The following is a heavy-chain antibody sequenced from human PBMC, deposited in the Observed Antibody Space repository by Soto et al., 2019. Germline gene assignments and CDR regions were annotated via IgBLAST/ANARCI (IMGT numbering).Heavy chain of an antibody. V-gene: IGHV3-11*06. D-gene: IGHD3-10*01. CDR1: GFTFSDYY. J-gene: IGHJ4*02. Sequence: GSLRLSCAASGFTFSDYYMSWIRQAPGKGLEWVSYISSSSSYTNYADSVKGRFAISRDNAKNSLYLQMNSLRAEDTAVYYCARAPRVRGVDYWGQGTLVTVSS. CDR3: ARAPRVRGVDY. CDR2: ISSSSSYT.